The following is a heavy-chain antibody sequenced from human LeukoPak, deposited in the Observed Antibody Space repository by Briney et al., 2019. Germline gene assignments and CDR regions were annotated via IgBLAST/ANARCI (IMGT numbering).Heavy chain of an antibody. Sequence: SETLSLTCTVSGGSISSYYWSWVRQPPGKGLEWIGYIYYSGSINYNPSLKSRVTISVDTSKNQFSLKLRSVTAADTAVYYCARYSGSYSGFDYWGQGTLVTVSS. J-gene: IGHJ4*02. CDR2: IYYSGSI. CDR1: GGSISSYY. V-gene: IGHV4-59*08. CDR3: ARYSGSYSGFDY. D-gene: IGHD1-26*01.